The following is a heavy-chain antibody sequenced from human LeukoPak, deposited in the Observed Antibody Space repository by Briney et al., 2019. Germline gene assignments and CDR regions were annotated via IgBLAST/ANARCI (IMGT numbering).Heavy chain of an antibody. CDR3: ARGGGDYATHAFDI. D-gene: IGHD4-17*01. J-gene: IGHJ3*02. Sequence: GGSLRLSCAASGFTFSSYSMSWVRQAPGKGLEWVSSISSSSSYIYYADSVKGRFTISRDNTKNSLYLQMNSLRAEDTAVYYCARGGGDYATHAFDIWGQGTMVTVSS. V-gene: IGHV3-21*01. CDR2: ISSSSSYI. CDR1: GFTFSSYS.